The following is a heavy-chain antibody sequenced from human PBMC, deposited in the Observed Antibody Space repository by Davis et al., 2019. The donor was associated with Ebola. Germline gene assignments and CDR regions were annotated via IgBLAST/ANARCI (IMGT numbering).Heavy chain of an antibody. CDR3: ARDLLGPTAMAYYFDY. D-gene: IGHD5-18*01. Sequence: ASVKVSCKASGYTFTSYAMNWVRQAPGQRLEWMGWINAGNGNTKYSQKFQGRVTITRDTSASTAYMELSSLRSEDTAVYYCARDLLGPTAMAYYFDYWGQGTLVTVSS. V-gene: IGHV1-3*01. J-gene: IGHJ4*02. CDR2: INAGNGNT. CDR1: GYTFTSYA.